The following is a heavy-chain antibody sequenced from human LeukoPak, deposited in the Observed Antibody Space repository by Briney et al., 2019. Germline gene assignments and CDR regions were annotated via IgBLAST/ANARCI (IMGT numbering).Heavy chain of an antibody. Sequence: PSETLSLTCAVSGGSISPTYWWSLVRQPPGEGLGWIGVIYHSGITNNNPSLQSLLTTSSDQSKNHFSLKLSPVTAADTAVYYCARRRGYGSGSYYNIALDIWGQGTMVTVSS. V-gene: IGHV4-4*02. J-gene: IGHJ3*02. CDR1: GGSISPTYW. CDR2: IYHSGIT. D-gene: IGHD3-10*01. CDR3: ARRRGYGSGSYYNIALDI.